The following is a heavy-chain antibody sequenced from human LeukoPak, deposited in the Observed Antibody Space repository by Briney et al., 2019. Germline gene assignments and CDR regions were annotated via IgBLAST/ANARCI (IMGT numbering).Heavy chain of an antibody. Sequence: GGSLRLSCAVSGFTLSSSCMSWVREAPRIGLETGANIKQDGSQGYPVDSVKGRFTISRDNAKNSLYLQMNSLRAEDTAVYSCARDYYASGSHDFWGQGALVTVSS. J-gene: IGHJ4*02. D-gene: IGHD3-10*01. V-gene: IGHV3-7*04. CDR3: ARDYYASGSHDF. CDR1: GFTLSSSC. CDR2: IKQDGSQG.